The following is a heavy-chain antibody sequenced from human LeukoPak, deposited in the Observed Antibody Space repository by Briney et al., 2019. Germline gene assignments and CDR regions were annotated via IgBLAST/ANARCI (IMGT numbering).Heavy chain of an antibody. CDR2: IFHSGTT. CDR3: ARDRYISNWHFDY. D-gene: IGHD6-13*01. Sequence: SGTLSLTCAVSGGSISSSHWWSWVRQPPGRGLEWIGEIFHSGTTNYNPSLESRVTISADKSKNQFSLRLTSVTAADTAVYYCARDRYISNWHFDYWGQGTLVTVSS. CDR1: GGSISSSHW. V-gene: IGHV4-4*02. J-gene: IGHJ4*02.